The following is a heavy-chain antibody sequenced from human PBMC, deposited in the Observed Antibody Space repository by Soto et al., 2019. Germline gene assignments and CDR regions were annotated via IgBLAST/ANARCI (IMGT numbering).Heavy chain of an antibody. CDR2: INSDGSST. J-gene: IGHJ6*02. CDR3: ARGGVTMIVHYGMDV. D-gene: IGHD3-22*01. V-gene: IGHV3-74*01. Sequence: GGSLRLSCAASGFTFSSYWMHWVRQAPGKGLVWVSRINSDGSSTSYADSVKGRFTISRDNAKNTLYLQMNSLRAEDTAVYYCARGGVTMIVHYGMDVWGQGTTVTVSS. CDR1: GFTFSSYW.